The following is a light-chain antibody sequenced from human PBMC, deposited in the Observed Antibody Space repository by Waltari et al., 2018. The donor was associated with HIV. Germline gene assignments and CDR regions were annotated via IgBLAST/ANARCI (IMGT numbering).Light chain of an antibody. CDR3: ATWSAVLRAWV. J-gene: IGLJ3*02. V-gene: IGLV1-47*01. Sequence: QSVLTQPPSPSAAPGPRVTISCSGDPSSSQFTSFYWYQQLPGAAPKLLIYDICHRPSGVPDRFSGSKSGASASLAITSLRSEDEGLYYCATWSAVLRAWVFGGGTKLTVL. CDR1: PSSSQFTS. CDR2: DIC.